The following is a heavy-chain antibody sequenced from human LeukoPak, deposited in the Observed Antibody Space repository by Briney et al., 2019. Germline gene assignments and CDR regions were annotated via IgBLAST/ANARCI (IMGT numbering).Heavy chain of an antibody. V-gene: IGHV4-34*01. Sequence: SETLSLTCAVYGGSFRGYYWSWIRQPPGKGLEWIGEINHSGSTNYNPSLKSRVTISVDTSKNQFSLKLGSVTAADTAVYYCARGFEGSGSLKYSHLGFDPWGQGTLVTVSS. CDR3: ARGFEGSGSLKYSHLGFDP. CDR2: INHSGST. D-gene: IGHD3-10*01. J-gene: IGHJ5*02. CDR1: GGSFRGYY.